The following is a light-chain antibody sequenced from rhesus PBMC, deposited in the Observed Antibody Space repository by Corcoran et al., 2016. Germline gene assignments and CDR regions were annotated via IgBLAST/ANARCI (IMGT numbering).Light chain of an antibody. CDR1: NIRTKN. V-gene: IGLV3-25*02. J-gene: IGLJ1*01. CDR2: AGT. CDR3: QVWDTFSKYI. Sequence: SYDLTQPPSVSAASGQTARLTCGGDNIRTKNVQWYQQKPTQAPMLVIYAGTERPSGIPERFSGSNSGDTATLTISGVEAGDEAAYYCQVWDTFSKYICGSGTRLTVL.